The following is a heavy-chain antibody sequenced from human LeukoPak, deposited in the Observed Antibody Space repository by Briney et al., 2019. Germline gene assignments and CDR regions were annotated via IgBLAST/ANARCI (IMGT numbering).Heavy chain of an antibody. CDR1: GGSFSGYY. V-gene: IGHV4-34*01. Sequence: SETLSLTCAVYGGSFSGYYWSWIRQPPGKELEWIGEINHSGSTNYNPSLKSRVTISVDTSKNQFSLKLSSVTAADTAVYYCATTSNSGSYWLNYFDYWGQGTLVTVSS. CDR3: ATTSNSGSYWLNYFDY. D-gene: IGHD1-26*01. J-gene: IGHJ4*02. CDR2: INHSGST.